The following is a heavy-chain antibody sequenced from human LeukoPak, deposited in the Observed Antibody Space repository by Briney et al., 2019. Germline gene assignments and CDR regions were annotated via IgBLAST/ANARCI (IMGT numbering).Heavy chain of an antibody. CDR2: IIPIFGTA. V-gene: IGHV1-69*13. J-gene: IGHJ5*02. Sequence: GASVKVSCKASGGTFSSYAISWVRQAPGQGLEWMGGIIPIFGTANYAQKFQGRVTITADESTSTAYMELSSLRSEDTAVYYCARDSGLEQWLVRGGFDPWGQGTLVTVSS. CDR3: ARDSGLEQWLVRGGFDP. D-gene: IGHD6-19*01. CDR1: GGTFSSYA.